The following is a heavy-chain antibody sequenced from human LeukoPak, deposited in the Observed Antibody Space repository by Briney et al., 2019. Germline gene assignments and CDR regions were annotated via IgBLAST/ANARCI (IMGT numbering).Heavy chain of an antibody. CDR3: ARVLDSSSWYGVDY. Sequence: ASVKVSCKASGYTFTGYYMHWVRQAPGQGFEWMGWINPNSGGTNYAQKFQGRVTMTRDTSISTAYMELSRLSSVTAADTAVYYCARVLDSSSWYGVDYWGQGTLVTVSS. CDR1: GYTFTGYY. V-gene: IGHV1-2*02. J-gene: IGHJ4*02. CDR2: INPNSGGT. D-gene: IGHD6-13*01.